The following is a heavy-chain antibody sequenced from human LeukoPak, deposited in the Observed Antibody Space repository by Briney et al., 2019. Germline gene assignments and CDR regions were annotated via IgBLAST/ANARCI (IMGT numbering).Heavy chain of an antibody. Sequence: PSETLSLTCTVSGGSMSGFYWSWLRQPAGKGLEWIGRLYVSGTTTYNPSPKSRVTMSVEPSKNQFSLNLTSVTAADTAVYYCAKDRAARNGMDVWGHGTTVTVSS. CDR2: LYVSGTT. D-gene: IGHD6-6*01. CDR1: GGSMSGFY. CDR3: AKDRAARNGMDV. J-gene: IGHJ6*02. V-gene: IGHV4-4*07.